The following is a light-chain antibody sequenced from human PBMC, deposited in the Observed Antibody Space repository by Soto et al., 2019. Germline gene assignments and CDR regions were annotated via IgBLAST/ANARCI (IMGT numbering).Light chain of an antibody. CDR2: DAS. CDR1: QSVSSY. Sequence: EIVFTQSPATLSLSPGERATLSCRASQSVSSYLAWYQQKPGQAPRLLIYDASNRATGIPARFSGSGSGTDFTLTISSLEPEDFAVYYCQQRSNWPLTFGGGTKVDNK. J-gene: IGKJ4*01. CDR3: QQRSNWPLT. V-gene: IGKV3-11*01.